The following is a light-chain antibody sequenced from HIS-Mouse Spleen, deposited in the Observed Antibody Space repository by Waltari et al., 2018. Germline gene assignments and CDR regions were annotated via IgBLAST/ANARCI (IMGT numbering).Light chain of an antibody. V-gene: IGLV1-47*01. Sequence: QSVLTQPPSASGTPGQRVTISCSGRSSKVGSNYVSWYQQLPGTAPKLHIYRNNQRPSGVPDRFSGSKSGTSASLAISGLRSEDEADYYCAAWDDSLSGPVFGGGTKLTVL. CDR2: RNN. J-gene: IGLJ3*02. CDR3: AAWDDSLSGPV. CDR1: SSKVGSNY.